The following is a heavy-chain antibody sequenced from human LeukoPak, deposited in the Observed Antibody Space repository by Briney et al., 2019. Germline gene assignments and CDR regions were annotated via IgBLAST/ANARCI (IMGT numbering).Heavy chain of an antibody. V-gene: IGHV3-30*18. CDR1: GFTFSNYD. J-gene: IGHJ4*02. D-gene: IGHD6-13*01. CDR2: ISSDGGNA. Sequence: GGSLRLSCAGSGFTFSNYDMRWVRQAPGKGLEWVAVISSDGGNAYYVDSVKGRFTISRDNSKNTVYLQMNSLTTEDTAVYYCAKRGSSWFYADYWGQGTLVTVSS. CDR3: AKRGSSWFYADY.